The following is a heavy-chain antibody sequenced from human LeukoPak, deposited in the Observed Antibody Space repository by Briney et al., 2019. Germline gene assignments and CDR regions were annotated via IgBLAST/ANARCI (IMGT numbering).Heavy chain of an antibody. CDR1: GYTFTSYD. V-gene: IGHV1-8*03. J-gene: IGHJ6*03. CDR3: ARVSRYYYYMDV. D-gene: IGHD3-3*02. Sequence: ASVKVSCKASGYTFTSYDINWVRQATGQGLEWMGWMNPNSGNTGYAQKFQGRVTITRNTSISTAYMELSSLRSEDTAVYYCARVSRYYYYMDVWGKGTTVTVSS. CDR2: MNPNSGNT.